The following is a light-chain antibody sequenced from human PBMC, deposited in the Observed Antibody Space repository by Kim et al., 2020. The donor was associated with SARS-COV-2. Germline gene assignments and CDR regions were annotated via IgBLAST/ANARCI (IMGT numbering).Light chain of an antibody. CDR1: SLRNYY. CDR2: HKN. V-gene: IGLV3-19*01. Sequence: ALGQTVRITCQGDSLRNYYASWYQQKPGQAPVLVIYHKNSRPSGIPDRFSGSSSGNTASLTITGAQAEDEADYYCSSRDNSAIHLLFGGGTKVTVL. CDR3: SSRDNSAIHLL. J-gene: IGLJ2*01.